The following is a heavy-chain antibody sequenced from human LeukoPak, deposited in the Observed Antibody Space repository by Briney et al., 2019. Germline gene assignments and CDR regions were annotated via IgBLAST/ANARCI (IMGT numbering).Heavy chain of an antibody. J-gene: IGHJ4*02. D-gene: IGHD1-7*01. Sequence: GGSLRLSCAASGFTFRTTWMHWVRQAPGKGLMWVSRMNGEGTTIDYADSVKGRFTVSRDYAKNTLFLQMNNLRTEDTALYFCATARNFRFEYWGQGSLVIVSA. V-gene: IGHV3-74*01. CDR3: ATARNFRFEY. CDR1: GFTFRTTW. CDR2: MNGEGTTI.